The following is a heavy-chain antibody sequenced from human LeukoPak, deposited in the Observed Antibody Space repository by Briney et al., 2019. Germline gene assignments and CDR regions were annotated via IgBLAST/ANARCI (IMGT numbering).Heavy chain of an antibody. D-gene: IGHD3-10*01. CDR2: ISYDGSNK. V-gene: IGHV3-30*04. J-gene: IGHJ2*01. CDR3: ARGELQHLGYFDL. Sequence: GGSLRLSCAASGFTFSSYAMHWVRQAPGKGLEWVAVISYDGSNKYYADSVKGRFTISRDNSKNTLYLQMNSLRAEDTAVYYCARGELQHLGYFDLWGRGSLVTVSS. CDR1: GFTFSSYA.